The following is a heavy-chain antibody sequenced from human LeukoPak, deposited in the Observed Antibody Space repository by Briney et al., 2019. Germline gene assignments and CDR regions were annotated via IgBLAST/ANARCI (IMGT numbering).Heavy chain of an antibody. J-gene: IGHJ4*02. Sequence: ASVKVPCKASGYTFTSYYMHWVRQAPGQGLEWMGWINPNSGGTNYAQKFQGRVTMTRDTSISTAYMELSRLRSDDTAVYYCARVGRGYYYGSGSYYNDLDYWGQGTLVTVSS. CDR3: ARVGRGYYYGSGSYYNDLDY. V-gene: IGHV1-2*02. D-gene: IGHD3-10*01. CDR1: GYTFTSYY. CDR2: INPNSGGT.